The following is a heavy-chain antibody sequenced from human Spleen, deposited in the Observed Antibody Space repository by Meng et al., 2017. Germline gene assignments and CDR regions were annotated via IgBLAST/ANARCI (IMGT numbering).Heavy chain of an antibody. J-gene: IGHJ4*02. V-gene: IGHV3-7*01. CDR2: IKEDGSEK. Sequence: GGSLRLSCAASGFTFSNYWMSWVREAPGKGLEWVANIKEDGSEKYYVDSVKGRFTISRDNAKNSLYLQMNSLRAEDTALYYCARDQYTSSWINYLDSWGQGTLVTVSS. CDR1: GFTFSNYW. D-gene: IGHD6-13*01. CDR3: ARDQYTSSWINYLDS.